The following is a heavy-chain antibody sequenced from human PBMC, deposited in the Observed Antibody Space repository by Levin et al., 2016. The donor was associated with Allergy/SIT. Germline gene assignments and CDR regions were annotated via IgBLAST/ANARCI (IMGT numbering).Heavy chain of an antibody. D-gene: IGHD1-26*01. CDR3: ARAIWENWFDP. J-gene: IGHJ5*02. Sequence: WIRQPPGKGLEWIGYIYYSGSTYYNPSLKSRVTISVDTSKNQFSLKLSSVTAADTAVYYCARAIWENWFDPWGQGTLVTVSS. V-gene: IGHV4-31*02. CDR2: IYYSGST.